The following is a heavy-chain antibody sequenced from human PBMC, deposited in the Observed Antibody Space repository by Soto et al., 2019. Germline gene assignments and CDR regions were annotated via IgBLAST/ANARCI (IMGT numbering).Heavy chain of an antibody. CDR2: ISAYNGNT. CDR1: GYTFTSYG. Sequence: GASVKVSCKASGYTFTSYGISWVRQAPGQGLEWMGWISAYNGNTNYAQKLQGRVTMTTDTSTSTAYMELRSLRSDDTAVYYCARDEGKGYYDILTGYRIMDVWGQGTTVTVSS. D-gene: IGHD3-9*01. CDR3: ARDEGKGYYDILTGYRIMDV. V-gene: IGHV1-18*01. J-gene: IGHJ6*02.